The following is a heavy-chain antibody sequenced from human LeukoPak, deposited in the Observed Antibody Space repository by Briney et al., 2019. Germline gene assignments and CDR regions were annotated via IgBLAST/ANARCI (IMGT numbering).Heavy chain of an antibody. J-gene: IGHJ3*02. CDR2: INPNSGGT. V-gene: IGHV1-2*02. CDR1: GYTFTVYY. CDR3: ARTGRDFWSGFDAFYI. D-gene: IGHD3-3*01. Sequence: ASVTVSFKASGYTFTVYYMHWVRQAPGQGLGWVGWINPNSGGTNYAQKFQGRVTITRDTSISTAYMELSRLRSDDTAVYYCARTGRDFWSGFDAFYIWGQGTMVTVSS.